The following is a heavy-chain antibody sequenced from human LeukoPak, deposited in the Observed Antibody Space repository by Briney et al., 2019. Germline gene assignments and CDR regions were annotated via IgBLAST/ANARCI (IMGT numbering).Heavy chain of an antibody. J-gene: IGHJ5*02. D-gene: IGHD6-13*01. CDR1: GGSISSGGYS. V-gene: IGHV4-30-2*01. Sequence: SETLSLTCAVSGGSISSGGYSWSWIRQPPGKGLEWIGYIYHSGSTYYNPSLKSRVTISVDRSKNQFSLKLSSVTAADTAVYYCARGSPRIAAAGTGRRDWLDPWGQETLVTVSS. CDR2: IYHSGST. CDR3: ARGSPRIAAAGTGRRDWLDP.